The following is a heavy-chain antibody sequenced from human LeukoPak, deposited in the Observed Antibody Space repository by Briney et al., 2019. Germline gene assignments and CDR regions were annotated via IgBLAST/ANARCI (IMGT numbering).Heavy chain of an antibody. V-gene: IGHV4-30-4*01. CDR2: ISYSGST. Sequence: SETLSLTCTVSGGSISSGDYYWRWIRKPPGQGLEWIGYISYSGSTYYNPSLKSRVTISVDTSKNQFSLKLSSVTAADTAVYYCARERSGSFDLDYWGQGTLVTVSS. CDR3: ARERSGSFDLDY. J-gene: IGHJ4*02. D-gene: IGHD1-26*01. CDR1: GGSISSGDYY.